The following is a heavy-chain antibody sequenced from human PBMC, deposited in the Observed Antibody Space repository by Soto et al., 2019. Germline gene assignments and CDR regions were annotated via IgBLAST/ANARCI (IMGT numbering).Heavy chain of an antibody. V-gene: IGHV4-31*03. D-gene: IGHD6-13*01. CDR3: GRIMQQRAASAY. J-gene: IGHJ4*02. CDR2: IDYSGST. Sequence: SETLSLTCTVSGGSISSGGYYWSWIRQHPGKGLEGIGYIDYSGSTYYNPSRRSRVTISVDASKNQFSLKRRSVTAAAAAVCSCGRIMQQRAASAYRGKGPLVPASS. CDR1: GGSISSGGYY.